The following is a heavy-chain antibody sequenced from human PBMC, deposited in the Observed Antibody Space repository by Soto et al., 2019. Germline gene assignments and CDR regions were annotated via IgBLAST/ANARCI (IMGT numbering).Heavy chain of an antibody. CDR2: IKQDGSEK. V-gene: IGHV3-7*01. CDR1: GFTFSDYW. J-gene: IGHJ4*02. D-gene: IGHD2-15*01. Sequence: PGGSLRLSCAASGFTFSDYWMSWVRQAPGKGLEWVANIKQDGSEKYHVDSVKGRFTISRDNAKNLLHLQMNSLRAEDAAVYDCATGLNDLLSGLISAAFAYWGKGALVTVSS. CDR3: ATGLNDLLSGLISAAFAY.